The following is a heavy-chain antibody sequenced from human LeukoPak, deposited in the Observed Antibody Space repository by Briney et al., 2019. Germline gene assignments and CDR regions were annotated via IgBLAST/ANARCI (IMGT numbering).Heavy chain of an antibody. J-gene: IGHJ6*02. Sequence: PGGSLRLSCAASGFTFDDYAMHWVRQAPGKGLEWVSGISWNSGSIGYADSVKGRFTISRDNAKNSLYLQMNSLRAEDTALYYCAKGGYYDFWSGYYTDNAYYYYGMDVWGQGTTVTVSS. CDR3: AKGGYYDFWSGYYTDNAYYYYGMDV. D-gene: IGHD3-3*01. CDR2: ISWNSGSI. V-gene: IGHV3-9*01. CDR1: GFTFDDYA.